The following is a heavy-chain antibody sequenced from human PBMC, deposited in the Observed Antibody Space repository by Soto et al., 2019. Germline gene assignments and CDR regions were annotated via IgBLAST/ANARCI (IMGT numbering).Heavy chain of an antibody. Sequence: SETLSLTCAVYGGSFSGYYWSWIRQPPGKGLEWIGEINHSGSTNYNPSLKSRVTISVDTSKNQFSLKLSSVTAADTAVYYCARFLGYCSSTSCYPSAFDYWGQGTLVTVSS. CDR1: GGSFSGYY. CDR3: ARFLGYCSSTSCYPSAFDY. D-gene: IGHD2-2*01. CDR2: INHSGST. J-gene: IGHJ4*02. V-gene: IGHV4-34*01.